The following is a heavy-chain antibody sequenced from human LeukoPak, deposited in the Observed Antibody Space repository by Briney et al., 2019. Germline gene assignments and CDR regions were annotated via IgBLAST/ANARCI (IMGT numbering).Heavy chain of an antibody. CDR3: ARNNGMDV. CDR1: GFTFRSHA. J-gene: IGHJ6*02. V-gene: IGHV3-23*01. CDR2: LIENGATT. Sequence: GGSLRLSCAASGFTFRSHAMSWVRQAPGKGLQFVSGLIENGATTYYADSVKGRFTISRDNSRSTVYLQMTSLRAEDTALYHCARNNGMDVWGQGTTVIVSS.